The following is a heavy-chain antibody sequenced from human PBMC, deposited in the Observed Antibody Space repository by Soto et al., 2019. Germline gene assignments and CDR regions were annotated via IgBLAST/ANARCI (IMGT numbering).Heavy chain of an antibody. D-gene: IGHD3-10*01. J-gene: IGHJ6*02. Sequence: QVQLVESGGGVVQPGRSLRLSCAASGFTFSSYGMHWVRQAPGKGLEWVAVIWYDGSNKYYADSVKGRFTISRDNSKNTLYLQMNSRRAEDTAVYDCARSPGYGSGRSYYYYGMDVWGQGTTVTVSS. CDR2: IWYDGSNK. V-gene: IGHV3-33*01. CDR1: GFTFSSYG. CDR3: ARSPGYGSGRSYYYYGMDV.